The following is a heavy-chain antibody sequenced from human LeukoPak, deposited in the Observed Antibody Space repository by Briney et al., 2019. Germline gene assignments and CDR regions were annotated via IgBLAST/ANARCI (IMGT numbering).Heavy chain of an antibody. D-gene: IGHD6-13*01. Sequence: ASVKVSCKASGYTFTSYGISWVRQAPGQGLEWMGWISAYNGNTNYAQKLQGRVTMTTDTSTSTAYMELRSLRSDDTAVYYCARVISARQQPLDNPWGQGTLVTVSS. CDR1: GYTFTSYG. J-gene: IGHJ5*02. V-gene: IGHV1-18*01. CDR2: ISAYNGNT. CDR3: ARVISARQQPLDNP.